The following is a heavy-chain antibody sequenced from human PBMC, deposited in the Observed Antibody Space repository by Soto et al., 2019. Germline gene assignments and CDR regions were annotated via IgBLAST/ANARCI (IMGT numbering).Heavy chain of an antibody. J-gene: IGHJ6*03. CDR2: MNPNSGNT. CDR3: ARGVARSGYVDYYYYYYMDV. CDR1: GYTFTSYD. V-gene: IGHV1-8*01. Sequence: ASVKVSCKASGYTFTSYDINWVRQATGQGLEWMGWMNPNSGNTGYAQKFQGRVTMTRNTSISTAYMELSSLRSEDTAVYYCARGVARSGYVDYYYYYYMDVWGKGTTVTVSS. D-gene: IGHD5-12*01.